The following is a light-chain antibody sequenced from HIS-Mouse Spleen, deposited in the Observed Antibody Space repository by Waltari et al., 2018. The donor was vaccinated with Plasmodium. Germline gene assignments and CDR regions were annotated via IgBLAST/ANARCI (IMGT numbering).Light chain of an antibody. CDR2: EGS. J-gene: IGLJ2*01. Sequence: QSALTQPASVSGSPGQALTLSCTGTSSDVGRYNLVPWYQQPPGKAPKLMIYEGSKRPSGVSNRFSGSKSGNTASLTISGLQAEDEADYYCCSYAGSRVFGGGTKLTVL. CDR3: CSYAGSRV. V-gene: IGLV2-23*01. CDR1: SSDVGRYNL.